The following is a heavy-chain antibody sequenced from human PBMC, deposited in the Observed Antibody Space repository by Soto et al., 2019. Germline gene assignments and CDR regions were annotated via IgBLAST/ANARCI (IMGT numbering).Heavy chain of an antibody. D-gene: IGHD6-13*01. CDR3: ARPIAATGPDAFDI. J-gene: IGHJ3*02. Sequence: PGESLKISCKGSGYSFTRYWIGWVRQMPGKGLAWMGIIYPGDSDTRYSPFFQGQVTISADKSISTAYLQWSSLKASDTAMYYCARPIAATGPDAFDIWGQGTMVTVS. V-gene: IGHV5-51*01. CDR1: GYSFTRYW. CDR2: IYPGDSDT.